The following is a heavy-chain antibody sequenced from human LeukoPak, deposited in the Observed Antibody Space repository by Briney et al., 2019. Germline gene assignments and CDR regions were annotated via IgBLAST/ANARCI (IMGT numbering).Heavy chain of an antibody. CDR1: GFSLSTSGAG. V-gene: IGHV2-5*01. CDR2: IYWNDDK. CDR3: AHRRHDILTGYLNYFDY. J-gene: IGHJ4*02. D-gene: IGHD3-9*01. Sequence: SGPTLVKPTQTLTLTCTFSGFSLSTSGAGVGWIRQPPGKALEWLALIYWNDDKRYSPSLKSRLTITKDTSKNQVVLTMTNMDPVDTATYYCAHRRHDILTGYLNYFDYWGQGTLVTVSS.